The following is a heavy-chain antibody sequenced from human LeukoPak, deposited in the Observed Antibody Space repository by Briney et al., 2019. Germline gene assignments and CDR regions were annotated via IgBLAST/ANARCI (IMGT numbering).Heavy chain of an antibody. D-gene: IGHD3-22*01. V-gene: IGHV3-33*01. CDR2: IWYDGSNK. Sequence: GRSLRLSCAASGFTFSRFGMHWVRQAPGKGLEWVAVIWYDGSNKYYADSVKGRFTISRDNSKNTLYLGMNSLRAEDTAVYYCARDYYYDSSGYWDYYFDYWGQGTLVSVSS. CDR1: GFTFSRFG. J-gene: IGHJ4*02. CDR3: ARDYYYDSSGYWDYYFDY.